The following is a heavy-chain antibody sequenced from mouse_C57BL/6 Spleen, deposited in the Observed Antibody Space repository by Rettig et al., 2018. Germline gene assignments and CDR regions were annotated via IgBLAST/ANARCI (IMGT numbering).Heavy chain of an antibody. D-gene: IGHD2-5*01. CDR1: GFTFSSYA. CDR2: ISDGGSYT. Sequence: EVQLVESGGGLVKPGGSLKLSCAASGFTFSSYAMSWVRQTPEKRLEWVATISDGGSYTYYPDNVKGRFTSSRDNAKNNLYLQMSHLKSEDTAMYYCARSNSWFAYWGQGTLVTVSA. J-gene: IGHJ3*01. V-gene: IGHV5-4*01. CDR3: ARSNSWFAY.